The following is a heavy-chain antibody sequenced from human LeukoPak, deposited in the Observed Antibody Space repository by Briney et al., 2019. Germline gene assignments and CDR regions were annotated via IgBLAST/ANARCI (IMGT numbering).Heavy chain of an antibody. CDR2: IKQDGSEK. J-gene: IGHJ4*02. Sequence: PGGSLRLSCAASGFTFNSYWMSWVRQAPGKGLEWVANIKQDGSEKYYVDSVKGRFTISRDNAKNSLYLQMNSLRAEDTAVYYCARHDYGDYWGQGTLVTVSS. V-gene: IGHV3-7*01. CDR1: GFTFNSYW. CDR3: ARHDYGDY.